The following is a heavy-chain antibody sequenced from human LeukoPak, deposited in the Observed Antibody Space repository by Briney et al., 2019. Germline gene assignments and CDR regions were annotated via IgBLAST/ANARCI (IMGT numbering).Heavy chain of an antibody. D-gene: IGHD2-2*03. CDR1: GGSISSYY. V-gene: IGHV4-4*07. CDR2: IYTSGST. CDR3: ARGGSLDIVVVPAAMPAATMYCGGDCFDY. J-gene: IGHJ4*02. Sequence: SETLSLTCTVSGGSISSYYWSWNRQPAGMGLEWIGRIYTSGSTNYNPSLKSRVTMSVDTSKNQFSLKLSSVTAADTAVYYCARGGSLDIVVVPAAMPAATMYCGGDCFDYWGQGTLLTVSS.